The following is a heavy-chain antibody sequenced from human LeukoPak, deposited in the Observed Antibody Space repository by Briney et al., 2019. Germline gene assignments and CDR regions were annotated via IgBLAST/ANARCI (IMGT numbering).Heavy chain of an antibody. D-gene: IGHD6-19*01. Sequence: SETLSLTCTVSGGSISGSYWSWLRQPAGKGLEWIGRISSSGSANYNPSLKSRVTMSIDTSKNQFSLKLSTVTAADTAVYYCAKGPSGSYGSDYWGPGTQVTVSS. CDR1: GGSISGSY. J-gene: IGHJ4*02. CDR2: ISSSGSA. CDR3: AKGPSGSYGSDY. V-gene: IGHV4-4*07.